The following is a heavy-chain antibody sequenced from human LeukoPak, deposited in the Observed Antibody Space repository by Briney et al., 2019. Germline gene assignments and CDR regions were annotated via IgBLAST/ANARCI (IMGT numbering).Heavy chain of an antibody. V-gene: IGHV1-18*01. CDR2: ISAYNGNT. CDR3: ARVISPYDFWSGYYIDWFDP. CDR1: GYTFTSYG. J-gene: IGHJ5*02. Sequence: GSVKVSCKASGYTFTSYGISWVRQAPGQGLEWMGWISAYNGNTNYAQKLQGRVTMTTDISTSTAYMELRSLRSDGTAVYYCARVISPYDFWSGYYIDWFDPWGQGTLVTVSS. D-gene: IGHD3-3*01.